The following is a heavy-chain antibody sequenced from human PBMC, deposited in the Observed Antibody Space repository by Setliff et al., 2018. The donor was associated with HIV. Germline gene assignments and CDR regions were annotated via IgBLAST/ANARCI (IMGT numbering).Heavy chain of an antibody. V-gene: IGHV4-39*01. CDR2: IFYRGNT. J-gene: IGHJ4*02. D-gene: IGHD6-19*01. CDR1: RVSIGSARYY. Sequence: PSETLSLTCNVSRVSIGSARYYWAWILQSPGNRLEWIGTIFYRGNTYYNPSLKDRAAIWIATYKNQLSLRLTSVTAADTAVYYCARHGRQCSGVFYAQACDFEYWGQGVLVTVSS. CDR3: ARHGRQCSGVFYAQACDFEY.